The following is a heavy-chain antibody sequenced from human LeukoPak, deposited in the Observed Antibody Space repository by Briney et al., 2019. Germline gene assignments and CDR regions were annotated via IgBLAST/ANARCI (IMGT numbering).Heavy chain of an antibody. CDR2: IYYSGST. CDR3: AREKASSSWMSALDY. V-gene: IGHV4-30-4*01. J-gene: IGHJ4*02. D-gene: IGHD6-13*01. CDR1: GGSISSGDYY. Sequence: SETLSLTCTVSGGSISSGDYYWSWIRQPPGKGLEWIGYIYYSGSTYYNPSLKSRVTISVDTSKNQFSLKLSSVTAADTAVYYCAREKASSSWMSALDYWGQGTLVTVSS.